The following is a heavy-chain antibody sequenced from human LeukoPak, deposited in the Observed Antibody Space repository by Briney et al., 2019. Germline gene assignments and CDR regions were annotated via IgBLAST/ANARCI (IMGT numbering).Heavy chain of an antibody. CDR2: ISAYNGNT. CDR1: GYTFTSYG. D-gene: IGHD5-12*01. CDR3: ARVRNSGFRYVDS. V-gene: IGHV1-18*01. J-gene: IGHJ4*02. Sequence: ASVKVSFKASGYTFTSYGISWVRQAPGQGLEWMGWISAYNGNTNYAQKLQGRVTMTTDTSTSTAYMDLRSLRSDDTAVYYCARVRNSGFRYVDSWGQGTLVTVSS.